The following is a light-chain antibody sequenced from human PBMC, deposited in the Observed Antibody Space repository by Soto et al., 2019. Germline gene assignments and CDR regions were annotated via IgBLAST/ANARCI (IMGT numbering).Light chain of an antibody. J-gene: IGKJ1*01. CDR1: ENIYTN. Sequence: EIVMTQSPATLSVSPGERATLSCRASENIYTNLAWYQQKPGQAPRLLFYGASTRATGLPARFSGTGSGTEFTLTIRRLEPEDFAVYYCQQYGSSPWTFGQGTKVDSK. CDR2: GAS. V-gene: IGKV3-15*01. CDR3: QQYGSSPWT.